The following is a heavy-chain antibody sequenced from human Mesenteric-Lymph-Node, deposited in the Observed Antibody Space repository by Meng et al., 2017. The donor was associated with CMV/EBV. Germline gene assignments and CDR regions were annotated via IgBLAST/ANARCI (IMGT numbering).Heavy chain of an antibody. V-gene: IGHV1-18*01. D-gene: IGHD6-6*01. J-gene: IGHJ6*02. Sequence: ASVKVSCKASDYTFASYGISWVRQAPGQGLEWMGWIRGDNGNTDYAQKFQDRVTMTTDTSTSTVYMELRRLRSEDTAVYYCAAARPAYGMDVWGQGTTVTVSS. CDR1: DYTFASYG. CDR3: AAARPAYGMDV. CDR2: IRGDNGNT.